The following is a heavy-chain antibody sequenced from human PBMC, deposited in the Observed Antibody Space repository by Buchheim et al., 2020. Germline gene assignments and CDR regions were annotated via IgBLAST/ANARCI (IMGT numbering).Heavy chain of an antibody. CDR3: AKDGHTGGWPLDY. V-gene: IGHV3-30*18. D-gene: IGHD6-19*01. J-gene: IGHJ4*02. CDR2: VSFDGRNK. CDR1: GFTFSSYG. Sequence: QVHLVESGGGVVQPGRSLRLSCVASGFTFSSYGMHWVRQAPGKGLEWVAIVSFDGRNKYYGESMKGRFNISRDNSTKTLYLQMNSLKAEDTAVYYCAKDGHTGGWPLDYWGQGTL.